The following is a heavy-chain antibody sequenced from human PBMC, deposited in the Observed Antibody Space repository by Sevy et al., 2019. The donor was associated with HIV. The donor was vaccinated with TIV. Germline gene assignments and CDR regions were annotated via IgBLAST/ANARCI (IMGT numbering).Heavy chain of an antibody. Sequence: GGCLRLSCAASGFTFSSYSMTWVRQAPGKGLERVSSISSSSGYMYHSDSVKGRLTFSRDNAKNSLYLQMNSLRVEDTAAYHCARDASSPWRGDFMYWYFDLWGRGTLVIVSS. J-gene: IGHJ2*01. CDR1: GFTFSSYS. V-gene: IGHV3-21*01. CDR3: ARDASSPWRGDFMYWYFDL. D-gene: IGHD2-21*02. CDR2: ISSSSGYM.